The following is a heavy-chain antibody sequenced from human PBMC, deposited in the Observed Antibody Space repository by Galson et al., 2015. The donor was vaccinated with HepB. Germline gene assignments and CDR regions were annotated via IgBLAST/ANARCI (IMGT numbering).Heavy chain of an antibody. CDR2: IYPGDSDT. CDR1: GYSFTSYW. Sequence: QSGAEVKKPGESLTISCKGSGYSFTSYWIGWVRQMPGKGLEWMGIIYPGDSDTRYSPSFQGQVTISADKSISTAYLQWSSLKASDTAMYYCARGKKTDPNYYYYYGMDVWGQGTTVTVSS. J-gene: IGHJ6*02. V-gene: IGHV5-51*03. CDR3: ARGKKTDPNYYYYYGMDV. D-gene: IGHD2-21*02.